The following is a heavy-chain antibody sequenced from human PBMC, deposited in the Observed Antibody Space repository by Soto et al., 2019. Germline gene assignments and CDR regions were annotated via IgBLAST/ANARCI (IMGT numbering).Heavy chain of an antibody. V-gene: IGHV2-5*01. CDR3: ARDYDFWSGYLLDF. D-gene: IGHD3-3*01. J-gene: IGHJ4*02. CDR2: IYWNDDK. Sequence: GSCPTLVNPTQTLTLTCTFSGFSLSTSGMGVGWIRQPPGKALEWLALIYWNDDKRYRPSLKSRLTITKDISKNQVVLTMTNMDPVDTATYYCARDYDFWSGYLLDFWGQGTLVTVSS. CDR1: GFSLSTSGMG.